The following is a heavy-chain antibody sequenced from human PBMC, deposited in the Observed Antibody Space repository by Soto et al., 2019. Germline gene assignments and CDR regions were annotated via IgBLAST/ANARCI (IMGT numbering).Heavy chain of an antibody. V-gene: IGHV4-59*01. Sequence: ETLSLTCTVSGGSISSYYWSWIRQPPGKGLEWIGYIYYSGSTNYNPSLKSRVTISVDTSKNQFSLKLSSVTAADTAVYYCARGDTMIVVGFDYWGQGTLVTVSS. CDR2: IYYSGST. D-gene: IGHD3-22*01. CDR3: ARGDTMIVVGFDY. J-gene: IGHJ4*02. CDR1: GGSISSYY.